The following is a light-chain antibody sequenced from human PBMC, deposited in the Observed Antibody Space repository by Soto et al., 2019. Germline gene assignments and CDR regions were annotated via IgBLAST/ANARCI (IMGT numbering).Light chain of an antibody. V-gene: IGKV3-20*01. CDR3: QQYGYLSWT. CDR1: QNVDSNY. J-gene: IGKJ1*01. Sequence: EIVLTQSPGTVSLSPLEIATLSFRASQNVDSNYLAWYQQKPGQAPRIIIFAASGRATGIPDRFSGSGSGTDFTLTISRLEPEDFAVYYCQQYGYLSWTFGQGTKVDIK. CDR2: AAS.